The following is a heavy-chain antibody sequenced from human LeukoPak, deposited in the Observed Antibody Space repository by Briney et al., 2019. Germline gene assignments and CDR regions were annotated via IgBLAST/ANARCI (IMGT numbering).Heavy chain of an antibody. V-gene: IGHV4-59*01. Sequence: PSETLSLTCTVSGGSISSYYWSWIRQPPGKGLEWIGYIYYSGSTNYNPSLKSRVTISVDTSKNQFSLKLSSVTAADTAVYYCARVDPLMDYFDYWGQGTLVTVSS. CDR2: IYYSGST. J-gene: IGHJ4*02. CDR3: ARVDPLMDYFDY. CDR1: GGSISSYY.